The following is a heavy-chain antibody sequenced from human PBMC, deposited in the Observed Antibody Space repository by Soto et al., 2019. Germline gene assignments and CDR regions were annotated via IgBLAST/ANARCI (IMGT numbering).Heavy chain of an antibody. CDR1: GYTFTCYG. CDR3: VVAVQPYYFDY. Sequence: QVQLVQSGAEVKKPGASVKVSCKASGYTFTCYGISWVRQAPGQGLEWMGWISAYNGNTNYAQKLQGRVTMTTDTSTSTAYMELRSLLSDDSAVYYCVVAVQPYYFDYWGQGTLVTVSS. CDR2: ISAYNGNT. V-gene: IGHV1-18*01. D-gene: IGHD2-15*01. J-gene: IGHJ4*02.